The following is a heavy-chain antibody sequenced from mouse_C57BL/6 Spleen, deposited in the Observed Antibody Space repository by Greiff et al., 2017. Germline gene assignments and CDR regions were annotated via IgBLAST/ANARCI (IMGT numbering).Heavy chain of an antibody. Sequence: QVQLQQPGAELVKPGASVKMSCKASGYTFTSYWITWVKQRPGQGLEWIGDIYPGSGSTNYNEKFKSKATLTVDTSSSTAYMQLSSLTSEDSAVYYCARYRDYDDEDYFDYWGQGTTLTVSS. CDR2: IYPGSGST. CDR3: ARYRDYDDEDYFDY. V-gene: IGHV1-55*01. J-gene: IGHJ2*01. CDR1: GYTFTSYW. D-gene: IGHD2-4*01.